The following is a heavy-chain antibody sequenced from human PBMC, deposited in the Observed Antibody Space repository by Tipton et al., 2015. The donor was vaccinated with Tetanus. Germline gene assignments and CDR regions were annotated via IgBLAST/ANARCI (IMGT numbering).Heavy chain of an antibody. CDR3: AKDSPYSSSWSSNSFDY. D-gene: IGHD6-13*01. V-gene: IGHV3-9*01. CDR2: ISWNSGTI. J-gene: IGHJ4*02. Sequence: SLRLSCAASGFTFDDYAMHWVRQAPGKGLEWVSGISWNSGTIGYADSVKGRFTISRDNAKNSLYLQMNSLRAEDTALYYCAKDSPYSSSWSSNSFDYWGQGTLVTVSS. CDR1: GFTFDDYA.